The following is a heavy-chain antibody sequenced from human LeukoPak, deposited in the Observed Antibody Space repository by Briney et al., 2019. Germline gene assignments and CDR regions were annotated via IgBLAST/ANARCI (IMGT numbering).Heavy chain of an antibody. CDR1: GFTFSTYG. J-gene: IGHJ3*02. V-gene: IGHV3-30*03. D-gene: IGHD3-9*01. Sequence: PGRSLRLSCAASGFTFSTYGMHWVRQAPGKGLEWVAVISYDGSNKYYADSVKGRFTISRDSSKNSLYLQMNSLRAEDTAVYYCARDHVLRYFDWSTIRHSDAFDIWGQGTMVTVSS. CDR3: ARDHVLRYFDWSTIRHSDAFDI. CDR2: ISYDGSNK.